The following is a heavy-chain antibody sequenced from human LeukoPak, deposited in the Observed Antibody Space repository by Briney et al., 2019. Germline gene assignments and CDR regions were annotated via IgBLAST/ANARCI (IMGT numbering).Heavy chain of an antibody. CDR3: AKDAYSSSWYDFDY. Sequence: GGSLRLSCAASGFTFDDYGMSWVRQAPGKGLEWVSGINWNGGSTGYADSVKGRFTISGDNAKNSLYLQMNSLRAEDTASYYCAKDAYSSSWYDFDYWGQGTLVTVSS. CDR2: INWNGGST. J-gene: IGHJ4*02. V-gene: IGHV3-20*04. D-gene: IGHD6-13*01. CDR1: GFTFDDYG.